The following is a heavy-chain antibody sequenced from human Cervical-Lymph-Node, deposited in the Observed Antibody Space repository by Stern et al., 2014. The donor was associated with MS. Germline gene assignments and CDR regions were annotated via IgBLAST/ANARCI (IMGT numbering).Heavy chain of an antibody. CDR1: GSSLSVGNW. CDR3: ARGGGTDSPTYDY. V-gene: IGHV4-4*02. D-gene: IGHD3-16*01. CDR2: FFHTGAT. J-gene: IGHJ4*02. Sequence: HVQLQGSGPGLVMPSGTLSLTFTVSGSSLSVGNWWSWVCQPPGKGLEWVGEFFHTGATTYNPSLRSLFVMLVDSSKSQFSLQLTSVTAADTAVYYCARGGGTDSPTYDYWGQGTLVTVS.